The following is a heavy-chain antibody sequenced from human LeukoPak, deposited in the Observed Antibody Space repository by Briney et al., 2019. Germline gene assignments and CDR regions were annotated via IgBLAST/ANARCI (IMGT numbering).Heavy chain of an antibody. J-gene: IGHJ4*02. D-gene: IGHD1-1*01. CDR2: IYSGGST. V-gene: IGHV3-53*01. Sequence: GGSLRLSCAASGFTVSSKYMSWVRQAPGKGLEWVSVIYSGGSTYYADSVSGRFTISRDNSKNTLYLQMNSLRAEDTAVYYCARHTNDYLLNTFDSWGQGTLVTVSS. CDR1: GFTVSSKY. CDR3: ARHTNDYLLNTFDS.